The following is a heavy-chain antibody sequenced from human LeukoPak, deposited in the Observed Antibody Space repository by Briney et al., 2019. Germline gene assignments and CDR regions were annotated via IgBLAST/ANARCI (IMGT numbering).Heavy chain of an antibody. J-gene: IGHJ1*01. Sequence: GGSLRLSCAASGFTFSSYSMNWVRQAPGKGLEWVSSISSSSSYIYYADSVKGRFTISRDNAKNSLYLQMNSLRAEDTAVDYCARDRVLGFQHWGQGTLVTVSS. CDR3: ARDRVLGFQH. CDR2: ISSSSSYI. D-gene: IGHD6-6*01. V-gene: IGHV3-21*01. CDR1: GFTFSSYS.